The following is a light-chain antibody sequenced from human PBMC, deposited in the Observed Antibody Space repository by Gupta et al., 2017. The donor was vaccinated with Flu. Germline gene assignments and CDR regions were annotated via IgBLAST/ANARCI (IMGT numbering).Light chain of an antibody. CDR1: TCNDVGGYN. Sequence: IIICTCGTCNDVGGYNSVWYHQLPGTAPSHLIYYNISKRAWIPPGCSAAYSGGKAALPTTCVQAEEEADYYCQSYDAGSSSWVFGGGTKVTVL. CDR3: QSYDAGSSSWV. CDR2: YNI. J-gene: IGLJ3*02. V-gene: IGLV1-40*03.